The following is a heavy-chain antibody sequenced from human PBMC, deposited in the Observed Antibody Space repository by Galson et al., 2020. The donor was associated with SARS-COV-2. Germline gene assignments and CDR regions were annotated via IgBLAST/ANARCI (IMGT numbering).Heavy chain of an antibody. J-gene: IGHJ3*02. CDR2: INPNGGVT. D-gene: IGHD6-19*01. CDR1: GYTFTGYY. CDR3: ARSPGYSSGWSDGFDI. Sequence: ASVKVTCKASGYTFTGYYMHWVRQAPGQGLEWMGWINPNGGVTNYAQKFQGRVTMTRDTSISTASLELPSLRSDDTAVYYCARSPGYSSGWSDGFDIWGQGTLVTVSS. V-gene: IGHV1-2*02.